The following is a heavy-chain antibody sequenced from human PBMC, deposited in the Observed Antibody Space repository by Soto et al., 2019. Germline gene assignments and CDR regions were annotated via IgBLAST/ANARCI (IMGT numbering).Heavy chain of an antibody. CDR3: ARDRVRLGCVSSTSCYVGSFDP. CDR1: GYTFTSYG. Sequence: QVQLVQSGAEVKKPGASVKVSCKASGYTFTSYGISWVRQAPGQGLEWMGWISAYNGNKNYAQKIQGGVTMTTDTTTSTAYMELRSLRSDSTSVYYCARDRVRLGCVSSTSCYVGSFDPWGQGTLVTVSS. V-gene: IGHV1-18*01. CDR2: ISAYNGNK. J-gene: IGHJ5*02. D-gene: IGHD2-2*01.